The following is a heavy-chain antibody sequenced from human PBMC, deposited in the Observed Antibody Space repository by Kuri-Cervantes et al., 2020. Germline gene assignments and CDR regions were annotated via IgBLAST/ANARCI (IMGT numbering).Heavy chain of an antibody. V-gene: IGHV1-18*01. J-gene: IGHJ6*02. Sequence: ASVKVSCKASGYTFTSYGISWVRQAPGQGLEWMGWISAYNGNTNYAQKFQGRVTITADESTSTAYMELSSLRSEDTAVYYCARGTDDGDYIRRKSMDVWGQGTTVTVSS. CDR3: ARGTDDGDYIRRKSMDV. CDR2: ISAYNGNT. D-gene: IGHD4-17*01. CDR1: GYTFTSYG.